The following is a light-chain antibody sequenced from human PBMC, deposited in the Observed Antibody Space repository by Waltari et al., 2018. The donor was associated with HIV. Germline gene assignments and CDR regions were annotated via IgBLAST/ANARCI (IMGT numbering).Light chain of an antibody. CDR3: QHYNTYSRT. J-gene: IGKJ2*01. CDR2: KAS. CDR1: QSISNW. V-gene: IGKV1-5*03. Sequence: DIQMTQSPSNLAASVGDTVTITCRASQSISNWLAWYQQKPGKAPKLLIYKASSLQNWVPARFSGSGSGTEFTLTISSLQPDDFATYYCQHYNTYSRTFGQGTKLEIK.